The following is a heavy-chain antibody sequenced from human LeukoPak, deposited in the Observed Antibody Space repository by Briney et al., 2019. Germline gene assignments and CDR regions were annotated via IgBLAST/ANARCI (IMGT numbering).Heavy chain of an antibody. Sequence: PGGSLRLSCAASGFTFSNYWMHWVRQAPGKGLECVSRINSDGSTIDYADSVMGRFTISRDNSKNTLYLQMNSLRAEDTAVYFCTTWVGAHFDCWGQGTLVTVSP. CDR2: INSDGSTI. D-gene: IGHD1-26*01. J-gene: IGHJ4*02. CDR1: GFTFSNYW. CDR3: TTWVGAHFDC. V-gene: IGHV3-74*01.